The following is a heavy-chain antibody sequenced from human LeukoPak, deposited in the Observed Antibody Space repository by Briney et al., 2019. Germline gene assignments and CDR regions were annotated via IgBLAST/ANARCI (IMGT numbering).Heavy chain of an antibody. CDR3: ARQPPNTASFDY. J-gene: IGHJ4*02. CDR2: IYNSGST. V-gene: IGHV4-59*01. CDR1: GGSISSYY. Sequence: SETLSLTCTVSGGSISSYYWNWIRQPPGKGLEWIGYIYNSGSTNNNPSLKSRVTISVDTSKKQFSLKLTSMTAADTAVYHCARQPPNTASFDYWGQGTLVIVSS. D-gene: IGHD2-8*01.